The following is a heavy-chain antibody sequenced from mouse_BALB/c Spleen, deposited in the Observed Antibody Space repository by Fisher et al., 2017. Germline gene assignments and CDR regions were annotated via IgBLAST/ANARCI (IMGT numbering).Heavy chain of an antibody. CDR3: ARNRYYDYDGGMDY. Sequence: KFKGKATLTADKSSSTAYMQLSSLTSEDSAVYYCARNRYYDYDGGMDYWGQGTSVTVSS. D-gene: IGHD2-4*01. J-gene: IGHJ4*01. V-gene: IGHV1-4*01.